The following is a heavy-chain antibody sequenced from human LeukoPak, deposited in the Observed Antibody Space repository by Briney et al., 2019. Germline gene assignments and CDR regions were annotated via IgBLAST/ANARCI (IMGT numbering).Heavy chain of an antibody. CDR1: GGSISSYY. V-gene: IGHV4-59*01. J-gene: IGHJ4*02. CDR2: IYYSGST. Sequence: SETLSLTCTVSGGSISSYYWSWIRQPPGKGLEWIGYIYYSGSTNYNPSLKSRVTISVDTSKNQFSLKRSSVTAADTAVYYCARVSRLLWFGELESTYYFDYWGQGTLVTVSS. CDR3: ARVSRLLWFGELESTYYFDY. D-gene: IGHD3-10*01.